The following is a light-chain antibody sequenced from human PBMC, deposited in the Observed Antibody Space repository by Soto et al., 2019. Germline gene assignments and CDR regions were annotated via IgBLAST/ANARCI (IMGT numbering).Light chain of an antibody. J-gene: IGLJ1*01. Sequence: QSALTQPPSVSGSPGQSVTISCTGTSTDFVSYNRVSWYQQPPGTAPKLMVYEVSKRPSGVPDRFSGSKSGNTASLTISGLQAADEADYYCSLYTRENAYVFGTGTKV. V-gene: IGLV2-18*01. CDR3: SLYTRENAYV. CDR1: STDFVSYNR. CDR2: EVS.